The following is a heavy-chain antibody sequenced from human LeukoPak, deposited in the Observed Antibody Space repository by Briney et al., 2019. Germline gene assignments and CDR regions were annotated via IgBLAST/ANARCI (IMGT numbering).Heavy chain of an antibody. CDR3: ARADVDTADDY. CDR2: IASDGSST. J-gene: IGHJ4*02. Sequence: GGSLRLSCAASGFTFSSYWMSWVRQAPGKGLVWVSRIASDGSSTTYADSVKGRFSISRDNAKNTLYLQMNSLRVEDTAVYYCARADVDTADDYWGQGTLVTVSS. V-gene: IGHV3-74*01. CDR1: GFTFSSYW. D-gene: IGHD5-18*01.